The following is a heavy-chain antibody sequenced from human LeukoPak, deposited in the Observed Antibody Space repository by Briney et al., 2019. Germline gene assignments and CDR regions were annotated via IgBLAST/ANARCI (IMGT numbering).Heavy chain of an antibody. CDR1: GGSFSADY. D-gene: IGHD3-3*01. V-gene: IGHV4-34*01. CDR3: ARGLGIFGVVYFDY. CDR2: INHSGST. Sequence: KPSETLSLTCAVYGGSFSADYWSWIRQPPGKGLEWSGEINHSGSTNYNPSLKSRVTISVDTSKNQFSLKLFSVTAADTAVYYCARGLGIFGVVYFDYWGQGTLVTVSS. J-gene: IGHJ4*02.